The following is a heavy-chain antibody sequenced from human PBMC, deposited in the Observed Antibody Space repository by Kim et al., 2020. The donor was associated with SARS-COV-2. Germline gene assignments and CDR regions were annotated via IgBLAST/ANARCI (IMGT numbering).Heavy chain of an antibody. CDR3: ARDGWGIAVAGTFCLDY. V-gene: IGHV1-18*01. D-gene: IGHD6-19*01. Sequence: ASVKVSCKASGYTFTSYGISWVRQAPGQGLEWMGWISAYNGNTNYAQKLQGRVTMTTDTSTSTAYMELRSLRSDDTAVYYCARDGWGIAVAGTFCLDYWGQGTLVTVSS. J-gene: IGHJ4*02. CDR2: ISAYNGNT. CDR1: GYTFTSYG.